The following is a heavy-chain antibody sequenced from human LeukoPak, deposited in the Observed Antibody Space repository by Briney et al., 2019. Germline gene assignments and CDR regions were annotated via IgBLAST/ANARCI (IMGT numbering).Heavy chain of an antibody. Sequence: ASVKVSCKASGYTFTGYYMHWVRQAPGQGLEWMGWINPNSGGTNYAQKFQGRVTMTRDTSISTAYMELSRLRSDDTAVYYRARVLGGYESDAFDIWGQGTMVTVSS. V-gene: IGHV1-2*02. D-gene: IGHD5-12*01. J-gene: IGHJ3*02. CDR3: ARVLGGYESDAFDI. CDR2: INPNSGGT. CDR1: GYTFTGYY.